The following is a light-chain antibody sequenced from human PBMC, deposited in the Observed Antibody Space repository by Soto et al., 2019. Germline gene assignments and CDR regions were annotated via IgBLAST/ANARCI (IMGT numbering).Light chain of an antibody. J-gene: IGLJ1*01. CDR3: CSYAGSYTYV. Sequence: QSVLTQPPSVSGAPGQRVTISCTGSTSNIGAGYDVHWYQQVPATAPKLLIYGDGKRPSGVPDRFSNSKSATSASLAITGLQAEDEADYYCCSYAGSYTYVFGTGTKLTVL. V-gene: IGLV1-40*01. CDR1: TSNIGAGYD. CDR2: GDG.